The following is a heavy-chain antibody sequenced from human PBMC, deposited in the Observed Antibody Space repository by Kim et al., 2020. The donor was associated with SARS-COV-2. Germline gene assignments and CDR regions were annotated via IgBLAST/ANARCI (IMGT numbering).Heavy chain of an antibody. J-gene: IGHJ6*02. CDR3: TVYYYDSSGYYQIYYYGMDV. V-gene: IGHV3-15*01. D-gene: IGHD3-22*01. CDR2: IKSKTDGGTT. CDR1: GFTFSNAW. Sequence: GGSLRLSCAASGFTFSNAWMSWVRQAPGKGLEWVGRIKSKTDGGTTDYAAPVKGRFTISRDDSKNTLYLQMNSLKTEDTAVYYCTVYYYDSSGYYQIYYYGMDVWGQGTTVPLSS.